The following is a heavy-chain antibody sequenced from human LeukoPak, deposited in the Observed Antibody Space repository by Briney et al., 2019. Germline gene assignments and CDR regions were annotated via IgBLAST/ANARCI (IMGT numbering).Heavy chain of an antibody. J-gene: IGHJ4*02. CDR1: GGSLSGYY. CDR3: ARIGGATRSSYYFEY. CDR2: ISYGGSA. D-gene: IGHD3-16*01. V-gene: IGHV4-34*01. Sequence: SETLSLTCDVYGGSLSGYYWSWIRQPPGEGLEWIGDISYGGSANYNPSLKNRVTISADSPRNQFSLKVFSLTAADTAVYYCARIGGATRSSYYFEYWGPGVLVTVSS.